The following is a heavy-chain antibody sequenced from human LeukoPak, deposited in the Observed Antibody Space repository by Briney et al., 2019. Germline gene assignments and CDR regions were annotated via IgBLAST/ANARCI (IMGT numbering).Heavy chain of an antibody. Sequence: GASVKVSCKASGYTFTSYAMNWVRQAPGQGLEWMGWINTNTGNSTYAQGFTGRFVFSLDTSVSTAYLQISSLKAEDTAVYYCARPTNYYDSSGLYYFDYWGQGTLVTVSS. CDR3: ARPTNYYDSSGLYYFDY. V-gene: IGHV7-4-1*02. J-gene: IGHJ4*02. CDR2: INTNTGNS. D-gene: IGHD3-22*01. CDR1: GYTFTSYA.